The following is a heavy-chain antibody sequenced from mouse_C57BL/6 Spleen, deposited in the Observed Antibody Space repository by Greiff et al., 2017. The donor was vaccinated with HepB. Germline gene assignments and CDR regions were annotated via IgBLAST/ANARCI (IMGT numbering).Heavy chain of an antibody. CDR1: GYTFTSYW. CDR2: IHPNSGST. CDR3: ARWFTTVVALYAMDY. Sequence: QVQLQQPGAELVKPGASVKLSCKASGYTFTSYWMHWVKQRPGQGLEWIGMIHPNSGSTNYNEKFKSKATLTVDKSSSTAYMQLSSLTSEDSAVYYCARWFTTVVALYAMDYWGQGTSVTVSS. V-gene: IGHV1-64*01. J-gene: IGHJ4*01. D-gene: IGHD1-1*01.